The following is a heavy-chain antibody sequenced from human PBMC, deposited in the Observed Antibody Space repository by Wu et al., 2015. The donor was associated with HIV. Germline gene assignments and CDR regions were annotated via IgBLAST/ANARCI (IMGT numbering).Heavy chain of an antibody. Sequence: QVQLVQSGAEVKKPGASVKISCKASGYSFTTHYIHWVRQAPGHGLEWMGIISPLGGTTNHAQKFQGRVTMTRNISTRTAYMELSGLKSEDTAVYYCATSYYGSGSYPTFYYYYAMDVWGQGTTVTVSS. J-gene: IGHJ6*02. CDR3: ATSYYGSGSYPTFYYYYAMDV. CDR2: ISPLGGTT. CDR1: GYSFTTHY. V-gene: IGHV1-46*01. D-gene: IGHD3-10*01.